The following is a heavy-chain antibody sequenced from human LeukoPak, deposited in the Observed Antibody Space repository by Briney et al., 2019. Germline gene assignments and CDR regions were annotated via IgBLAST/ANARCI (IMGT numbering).Heavy chain of an antibody. V-gene: IGHV4-59*11. D-gene: IGHD3-16*02. J-gene: IGHJ6*03. CDR1: GGSISSHY. Sequence: SETLSLTCTVSGGSISSHYWSWIRQPPGKGLEWIGYIYYSGSTNYNPSLKSRVTISVDTSKNQFSLKLSSVTAADTAVYYCARVAKFGGVIDTNYYYYYYMDVWGKGTTVTVSS. CDR2: IYYSGST. CDR3: ARVAKFGGVIDTNYYYYYYMDV.